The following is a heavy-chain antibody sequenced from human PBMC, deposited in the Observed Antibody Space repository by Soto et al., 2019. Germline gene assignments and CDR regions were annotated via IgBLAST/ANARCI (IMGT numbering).Heavy chain of an antibody. CDR2: FDGEDGQT. D-gene: IGHD3-10*01. CDR1: GYSFSEMS. V-gene: IGHV1-24*01. Sequence: EASVKVSCKVSGYSFSEMSMHWVRQTPEKGLEWMGSFDGEDGQTMYAQKFQGRVTMTEDTSADTAYMELSSLRSDDTAVYYCGITGATGHLDYWGQGSWVTVSS. CDR3: GITGATGHLDY. J-gene: IGHJ4*02.